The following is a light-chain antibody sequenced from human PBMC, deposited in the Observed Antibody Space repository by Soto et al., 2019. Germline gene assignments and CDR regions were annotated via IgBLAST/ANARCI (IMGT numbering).Light chain of an antibody. V-gene: IGKV3-11*01. CDR2: DAS. J-gene: IGKJ1*01. CDR3: QQRSNWWT. Sequence: EIVLTQSPATLSLSPGERATLSCRASQSVSSYLAWYQQKPGQAPRLLIYDASNRATGIPARFSGSGSGTDFTLTISSLEPDDFAVYYCQQRSNWWTVGQGTKVEIK. CDR1: QSVSSY.